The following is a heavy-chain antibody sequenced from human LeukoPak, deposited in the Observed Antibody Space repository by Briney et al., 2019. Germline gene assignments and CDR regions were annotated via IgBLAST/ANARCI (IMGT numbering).Heavy chain of an antibody. J-gene: IGHJ6*03. CDR3: ARAWRPGRSKDYYYYYMDV. Sequence: ASVKVSCKASGYTFSSYGITWVRQAPGQGLEWMGWISAYNGNTNYAQNLQGRVTMTTDTSTSTAYMELSSLRSEDTAVYYCARAWRPGRSKDYYYYYMDVWGKGTTVTVSS. D-gene: IGHD2-2*01. CDR1: GYTFSSYG. CDR2: ISAYNGNT. V-gene: IGHV1-18*01.